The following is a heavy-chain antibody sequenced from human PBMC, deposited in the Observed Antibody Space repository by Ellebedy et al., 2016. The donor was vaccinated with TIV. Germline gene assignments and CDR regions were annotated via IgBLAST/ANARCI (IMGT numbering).Heavy chain of an antibody. J-gene: IGHJ4*02. Sequence: GGSLRLXXAASGFTFSNYWMTWLRQLPEKGLEWVADIKEDGSQTSYVDSVKGRFIVSRDNTKNSLYLQLNSLRAEDTAVYYCARISRGAGDSNWGQGTLVTVSS. D-gene: IGHD3-22*01. V-gene: IGHV3-7*04. CDR2: IKEDGSQT. CDR3: ARISRGAGDSN. CDR1: GFTFSNYW.